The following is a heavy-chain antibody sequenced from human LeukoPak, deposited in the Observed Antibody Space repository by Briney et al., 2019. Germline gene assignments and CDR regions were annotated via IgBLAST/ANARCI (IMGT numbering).Heavy chain of an antibody. CDR1: GFIFSTYI. J-gene: IGHJ4*02. Sequence: GGSLRLSCAASGFIFSTYIIHWVRQAPGKGLEWVAVISSDGTIKYYADSVKGRFTVSRDNSKNTLYVQMNSLRAEDTAVYYCARGKQLWSTLGDWGQGTLVTVPS. D-gene: IGHD5-18*01. V-gene: IGHV3-30-3*01. CDR2: ISSDGTIK. CDR3: ARGKQLWSTLGD.